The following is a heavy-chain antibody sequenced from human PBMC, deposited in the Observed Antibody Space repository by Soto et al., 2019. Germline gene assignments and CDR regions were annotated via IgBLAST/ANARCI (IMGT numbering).Heavy chain of an antibody. CDR3: AAAPGYFDWLSDNWFDP. V-gene: IGHV1-58*01. D-gene: IGHD3-9*01. J-gene: IGHJ5*02. Sequence: SVKVSCKASGFTFTSSAVQWVRQARGQRLEWIGWIVVGSGNTNYAQKFQERVTITRDMSTSTAYMELSSLRSEDTAVYYCAAAPGYFDWLSDNWFDPWGQGTLVTVSS. CDR2: IVVGSGNT. CDR1: GFTFTSSA.